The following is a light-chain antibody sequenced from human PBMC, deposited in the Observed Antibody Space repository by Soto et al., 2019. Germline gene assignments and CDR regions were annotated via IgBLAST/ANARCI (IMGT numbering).Light chain of an antibody. Sequence: EIVMTQSPATLSVSPGERAALSCRASQSVGISLAWYQQKPGQAPRLLIYAASTRATGIPARFSGSGSGTGFTLTISSLRSEDCAIYYFQRYNNLPPWTFGQGTKVEIK. CDR3: QRYNNLPPWT. J-gene: IGKJ1*01. CDR2: AAS. V-gene: IGKV3-15*01. CDR1: QSVGIS.